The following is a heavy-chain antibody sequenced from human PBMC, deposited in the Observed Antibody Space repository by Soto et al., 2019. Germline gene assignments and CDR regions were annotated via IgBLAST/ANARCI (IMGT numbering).Heavy chain of an antibody. CDR3: AKTADSSGWSYFDY. CDR1: GYSFTSYW. V-gene: IGHV5-51*01. D-gene: IGHD6-19*01. CDR2: IYPGDSDT. J-gene: IGHJ4*02. Sequence: GESLKISCKCSGYSFTSYWIGWVCQMPGKGLEWMGIIYPGDSDTRYSPSFKGQVTISADKSISTAYLQWSSLKASATAMYYCAKTADSSGWSYFDYWGQGTLVTVSS.